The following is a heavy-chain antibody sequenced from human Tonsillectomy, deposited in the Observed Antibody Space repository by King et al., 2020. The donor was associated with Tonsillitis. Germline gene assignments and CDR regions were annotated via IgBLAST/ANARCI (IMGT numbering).Heavy chain of an antibody. J-gene: IGHJ4*02. Sequence: VQLVESGGGLVQPGGSLRLSCAASGFTFSSYAMSWVRHAPGKGLEGVSLISGRGSSTYYADSVKGRFTISRDHSKNTLYLQMNSLRAEDSAVYYCAKDLADADFHFDSWGPGTLVPVSS. V-gene: IGHV3-23*04. CDR2: ISGRGSST. CDR1: GFTFSSYA. CDR3: AKDLADADFHFDS. D-gene: IGHD3-3*01.